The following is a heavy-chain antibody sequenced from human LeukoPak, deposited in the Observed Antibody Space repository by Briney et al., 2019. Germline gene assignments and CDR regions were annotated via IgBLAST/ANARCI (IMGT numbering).Heavy chain of an antibody. CDR2: IIPIFGTA. D-gene: IGHD6-13*01. CDR1: GGTFSSYA. V-gene: IGHV1-69*13. Sequence: ASVTVSCTASGGTFSSYAISWVRQAPGQGLEWMGGIIPIFGTASYAQKFQGRVTITADESTSTAYMELSSLRSEDTAVYYCARGRYSSSWRYYYYGMDVWGQGTTVTVSS. CDR3: ARGRYSSSWRYYYYGMDV. J-gene: IGHJ6*02.